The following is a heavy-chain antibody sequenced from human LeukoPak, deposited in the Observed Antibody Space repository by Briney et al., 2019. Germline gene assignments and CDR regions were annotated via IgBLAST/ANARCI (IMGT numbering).Heavy chain of an antibody. CDR1: GFILSDYN. CDR2: ISYDGRNR. D-gene: IGHD2-15*01. J-gene: IGHJ4*02. Sequence: GRSLRLSCAASGFILSDYNMHWVRQAPGKGLEWVAVISYDGRNRYYADSVKGRFTISRDNSKNTLYLQMNRLRAEDTAVYYCARDQTGFCSGSSCLGSTFDYWGQGTLVTVSS. CDR3: ARDQTGFCSGSSCLGSTFDY. V-gene: IGHV3-30*04.